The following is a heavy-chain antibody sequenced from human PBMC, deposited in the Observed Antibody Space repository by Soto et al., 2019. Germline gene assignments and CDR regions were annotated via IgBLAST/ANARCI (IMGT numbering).Heavy chain of an antibody. V-gene: IGHV3-33*01. D-gene: IGHD4-17*01. CDR1: GFTFSSYG. Sequence: GGSLRLSCAASGFTFSSYGMHWVRQAPGKGLEWVAVIWYDGSNKYYADSVKGRFTISRDNSKNTLYLQMNSLRAEDTAVYYCARAATVTSDAFDIWGQGTMVTVS. J-gene: IGHJ3*02. CDR2: IWYDGSNK. CDR3: ARAATVTSDAFDI.